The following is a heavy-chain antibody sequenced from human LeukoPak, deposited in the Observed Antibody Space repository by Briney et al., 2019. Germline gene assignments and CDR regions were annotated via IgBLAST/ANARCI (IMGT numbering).Heavy chain of an antibody. J-gene: IGHJ6*03. Sequence: GGSLRLSCAASGYTFSDAWMTWVRQPPGKGLEWVSNIGTSSTTIYYADSVKGRFTISRDNAKNSLYLQMNSLRADDTAVYYCARFAAGGSYYYYMDVWGKGTTVNVSS. CDR3: ARFAAGGSYYYYMDV. D-gene: IGHD3-10*01. V-gene: IGHV3-48*01. CDR2: IGTSSTTI. CDR1: GYTFSDAW.